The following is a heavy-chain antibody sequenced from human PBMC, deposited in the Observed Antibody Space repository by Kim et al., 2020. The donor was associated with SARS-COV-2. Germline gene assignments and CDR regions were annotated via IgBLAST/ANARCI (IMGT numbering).Heavy chain of an antibody. V-gene: IGHV3-23*01. CDR2: ITESGLT. CDR3: AREATAGLGSYYSL. CDR1: GFTFSIYD. Sequence: GGSLRLSCEGSGFTFSIYDMSWVRQAPGKGLEWVSHITESGLTYYTDSVKGRFSISRDNSNSILYMQMNTLRAEDSGVYYCAREATAGLGSYYSLWGQGVLVTVSS. J-gene: IGHJ4*02. D-gene: IGHD3-10*01.